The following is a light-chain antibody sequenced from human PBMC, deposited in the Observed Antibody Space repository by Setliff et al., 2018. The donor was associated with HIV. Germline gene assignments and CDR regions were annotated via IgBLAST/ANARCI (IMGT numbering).Light chain of an antibody. V-gene: IGLV2-14*03. CDR2: DVS. J-gene: IGLJ2*01. Sequence: QSALTQPASVSGSPGQSITISCTGTSSDVGGYNYVSWYQQHPGNAPKLMIYDVSYRPSGVSNRFSGSKSGNTASLTISGLQAEDEADYHCSSYTTSSTPHVVFGGGTKVTVL. CDR3: SSYTTSSTPHVV. CDR1: SSDVGGYNY.